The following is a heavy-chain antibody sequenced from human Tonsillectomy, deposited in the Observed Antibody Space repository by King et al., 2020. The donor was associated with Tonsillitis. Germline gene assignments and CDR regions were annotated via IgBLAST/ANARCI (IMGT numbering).Heavy chain of an antibody. Sequence: VQLVESGAEVKEPGASLKVSCKASGYSFTNYYMHWVRQAPGQRLEWMGLINPSGTGTGYAQNFQGRITMTRDMSTGTDYMELSSLRSDDTAVYYCAREGGSFRLFDLWGRGTLVTVSS. J-gene: IGHJ2*01. CDR1: GYSFTNYY. CDR3: AREGGSFRLFDL. V-gene: IGHV1-46*01. D-gene: IGHD2/OR15-2a*01. CDR2: INPSGTGT.